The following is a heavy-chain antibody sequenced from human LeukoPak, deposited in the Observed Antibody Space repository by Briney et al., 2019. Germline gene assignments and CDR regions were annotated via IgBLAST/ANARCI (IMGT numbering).Heavy chain of an antibody. Sequence: LPGGSLRLSCAASGFTFSSYAMSWVRQAPGKGLEWVSGISGSGGSTYYADSVKGRFTISRDSSKNTLYLQMNSLRAEDTAVYYCAKDRESTVTPFDYWGQGTLVTASS. V-gene: IGHV3-23*01. D-gene: IGHD4-17*01. CDR2: ISGSGGST. CDR3: AKDRESTVTPFDY. CDR1: GFTFSSYA. J-gene: IGHJ4*02.